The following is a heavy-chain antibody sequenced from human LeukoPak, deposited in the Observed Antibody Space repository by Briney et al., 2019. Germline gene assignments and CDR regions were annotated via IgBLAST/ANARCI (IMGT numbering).Heavy chain of an antibody. D-gene: IGHD2-15*01. V-gene: IGHV3-30*02. Sequence: PGGSLRLSCAASGFTFSSYGMHWVRQAPGKGLEWVAFIRYDGSNKYYADSVKGRFTISRDNSKNTLYLQINSLRAEDTAVYYCAKDLYCSGGSCYPYGMDVWGQGTTVTVSS. J-gene: IGHJ6*02. CDR2: IRYDGSNK. CDR1: GFTFSSYG. CDR3: AKDLYCSGGSCYPYGMDV.